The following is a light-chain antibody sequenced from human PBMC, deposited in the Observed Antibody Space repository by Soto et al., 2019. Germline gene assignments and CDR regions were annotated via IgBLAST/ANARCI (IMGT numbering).Light chain of an antibody. CDR3: SSYTSSSTRRGV. J-gene: IGLJ1*01. CDR2: DVS. Sequence: QSALTQPASVSGSPGQSITISCTGTSSDVGGYNYVSWYQQHPGKAPKLMIYDVSNRPSGVSNRFSGSKSGNTASLPISGLQAEDEDDYSCSSYTSSSTRRGVFGTGTKLTVL. V-gene: IGLV2-14*01. CDR1: SSDVGGYNY.